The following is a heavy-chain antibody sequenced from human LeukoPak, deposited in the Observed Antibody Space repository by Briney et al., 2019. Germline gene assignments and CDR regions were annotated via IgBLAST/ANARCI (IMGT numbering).Heavy chain of an antibody. CDR3: ARSSGRFDP. CDR1: GDSVSSNSAA. CDR2: TYYRSKWHN. J-gene: IGHJ5*02. V-gene: IGHV6-1*01. Sequence: RSQTLSLTCAIYGDSVSSNSAAWNWFRQSPSRGLEWLGRTYYRSKWHNDYAVSVKSRITINTDTSKNQFSLQLNSVTPEDTAVYYCARSSGRFDPWGQGTLVTVSS.